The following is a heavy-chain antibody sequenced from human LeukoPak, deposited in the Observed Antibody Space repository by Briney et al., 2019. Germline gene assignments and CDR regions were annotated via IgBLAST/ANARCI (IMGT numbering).Heavy chain of an antibody. D-gene: IGHD2-2*01. CDR2: ISYDGSNK. CDR3: ARLIVVVPAATSDY. CDR1: GFTFSSYA. V-gene: IGHV3-30*04. J-gene: IGHJ4*02. Sequence: HPGGSLRLSCAASGFTFSSYAMHWVRQAPGKGLEWVAVISYDGSNKYYADSVKGRFTISRDNSKNTLYLQMNSLRAEDTAVYYCARLIVVVPAATSDYWGQGTLVTVSS.